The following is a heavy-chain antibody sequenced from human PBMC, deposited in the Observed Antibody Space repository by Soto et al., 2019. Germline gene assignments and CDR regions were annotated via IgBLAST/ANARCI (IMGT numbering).Heavy chain of an antibody. V-gene: IGHV3-30-3*01. J-gene: IGHJ4*02. Sequence: QVQLVESGGGVVQPGRSLRLSCAASGFTFSSYAMHWVRQAPGKGLEWVAVISYDGTNKYYADSVKGRFTISRDNSKNTLFLQMNSLGAEDTAVYYCARDPPPSLYRTGWDFGFDYWGQGTLVTVSS. D-gene: IGHD6-19*01. CDR1: GFTFSSYA. CDR2: ISYDGTNK. CDR3: ARDPPPSLYRTGWDFGFDY.